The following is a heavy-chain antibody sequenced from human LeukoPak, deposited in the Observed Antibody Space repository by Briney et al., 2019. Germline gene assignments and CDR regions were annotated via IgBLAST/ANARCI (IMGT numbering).Heavy chain of an antibody. CDR1: GGSISSGGYY. Sequence: PSQTLSLTCTVSGGSISSGGYYWNWIRQPAGKGLEWIGHIYPSGSTNYNPSLKSRVTMSVDTSKNQFSLKLTSVTAADTAVYYCARGGAVAGNGALDYWGQGTLVTVSS. CDR3: ARGGAVAGNGALDY. D-gene: IGHD6-19*01. CDR2: IYPSGST. J-gene: IGHJ4*02. V-gene: IGHV4-61*09.